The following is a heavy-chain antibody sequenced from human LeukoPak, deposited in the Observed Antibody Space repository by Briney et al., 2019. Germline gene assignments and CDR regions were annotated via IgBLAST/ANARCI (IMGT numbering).Heavy chain of an antibody. CDR3: ARDRPIAMVRGVIPDY. Sequence: ASVKVSCKASGYTFTGYYMHWVRQAPGQGLEWMGWINPNSGGTNYAQKFQGRVTVTRDTSISTAYMELSRLRSDDTAVYYCARDRPIAMVRGVIPDYWGQGTLVTVSS. CDR1: GYTFTGYY. CDR2: INPNSGGT. J-gene: IGHJ4*02. D-gene: IGHD3-10*01. V-gene: IGHV1-2*02.